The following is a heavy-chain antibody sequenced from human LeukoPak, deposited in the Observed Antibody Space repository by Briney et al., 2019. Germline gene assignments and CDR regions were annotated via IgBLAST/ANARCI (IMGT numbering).Heavy chain of an antibody. CDR3: ARERSSSWYTQQADYYYYGMDV. J-gene: IGHJ6*02. Sequence: GGSLRLSCAASGFTFSDYYMSWIRQAPGKGLEWVSYISSSGSTIYYADSVKGGFTISRDNTKNSLYLQMNSLRAEDTAVYCCARERSSSWYTQQADYYYYGMDVWGQGTTVTVSS. V-gene: IGHV3-11*01. D-gene: IGHD6-13*01. CDR2: ISSSGSTI. CDR1: GFTFSDYY.